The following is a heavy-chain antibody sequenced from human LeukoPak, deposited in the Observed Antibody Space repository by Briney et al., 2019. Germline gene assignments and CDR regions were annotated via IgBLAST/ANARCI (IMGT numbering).Heavy chain of an antibody. CDR2: IYHSGGT. CDR1: GYSISSGYY. CDR3: ARERVPAPFDY. Sequence: SETLSLTCAVSGYSISSGYYWGWIRQPPGKGLEWIGSIYHSGGTYYNPSLKSRVTISVDTSKNQFSLKLSSVTAADTAVYYCARERVPAPFDYWGQGTLVTVSS. D-gene: IGHD2-2*01. J-gene: IGHJ4*02. V-gene: IGHV4-38-2*02.